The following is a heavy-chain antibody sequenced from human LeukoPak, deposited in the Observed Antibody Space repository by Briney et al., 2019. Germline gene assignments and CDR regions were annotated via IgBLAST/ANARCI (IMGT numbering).Heavy chain of an antibody. V-gene: IGHV4-38-2*02. CDR1: GYSICSGYY. J-gene: IGHJ6*03. CDR3: ARDYDATKDYYYYYMDV. Sequence: KASETLSLTCAVSGYSICSGYYWGWIRQPPGKGLEWIGSIYHSGSTYYNPSLKSRVTISVDTSKNQFSLKLSSVTAADTAVYYCARDYDATKDYYYYYMDVWGKGTTVTVSS. D-gene: IGHD1-26*01. CDR2: IYHSGST.